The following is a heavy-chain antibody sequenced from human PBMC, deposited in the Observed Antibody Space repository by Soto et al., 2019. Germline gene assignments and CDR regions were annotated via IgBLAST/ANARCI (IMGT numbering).Heavy chain of an antibody. V-gene: IGHV3-48*01. CDR1: GFTFSSYS. Sequence: EVQLVESGGGLVQPGGSLRLSCAASGFTFSSYSMNWVRQAPGKGLEWLSYISSSSSTIYYAASVKGRFTIARDNAKHSLSLQMHSLPPEDPAVYYCASEATSLYSLHSFAPWGQGTLLTVSS. D-gene: IGHD2-21*01. CDR2: ISSSSSTI. J-gene: IGHJ5*02. CDR3: ASEATSLYSLHSFAP.